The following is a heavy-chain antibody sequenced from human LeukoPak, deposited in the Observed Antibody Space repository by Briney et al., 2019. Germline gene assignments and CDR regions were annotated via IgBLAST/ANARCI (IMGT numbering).Heavy chain of an antibody. CDR2: INHSGNT. CDR1: GGSFSGYY. Sequence: SETLSLTCAVYGGSFSGYYWSWIRQPPGKGLEWIGEINHSGNTNDNPSLKSRVTISVDTSKNQFSLKLSSVTAADTAVYYCARAGGPCGGRIVVVPAAIALSDRGSGYYYGMDVWGQGTTVTVSS. CDR3: ARAGGPCGGRIVVVPAAIALSDRGSGYYYGMDV. D-gene: IGHD2-2*01. J-gene: IGHJ6*02. V-gene: IGHV4-34*01.